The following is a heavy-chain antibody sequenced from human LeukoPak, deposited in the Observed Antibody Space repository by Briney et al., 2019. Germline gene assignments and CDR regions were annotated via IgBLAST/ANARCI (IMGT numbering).Heavy chain of an antibody. CDR1: GHSLTELS. CDR3: ATPGPAPINNGFET. D-gene: IGHD2-2*01. V-gene: IGHV1-24*01. J-gene: IGHJ5*02. Sequence: ASVKVSFKCSGHSLTELSVHWVRQAPGKGLEWMGRFDPEDDETVYAQNFQGRVTLTEDTSIDTAYMEVYILRSEDTAVYYCATPGPAPINNGFETWGQGTLVTVSS. CDR2: FDPEDDET.